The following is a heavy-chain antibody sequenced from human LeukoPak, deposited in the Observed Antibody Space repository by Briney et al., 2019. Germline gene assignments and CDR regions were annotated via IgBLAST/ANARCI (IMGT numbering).Heavy chain of an antibody. J-gene: IGHJ4*02. CDR1: GGSISSSSYY. CDR3: AGQGTMVRVDY. D-gene: IGHD3-10*01. V-gene: IGHV4-39*01. Sequence: TSETLSLTCTVSGGSISSSSYYWGWIRQPPGKGLEWIGSIYNSASTYYNPSLKSRVTISVDTSKNQFSLRLSSVTAADTAVYYCAGQGTMVRVDYWGQGTLVTVSS. CDR2: IYNSAST.